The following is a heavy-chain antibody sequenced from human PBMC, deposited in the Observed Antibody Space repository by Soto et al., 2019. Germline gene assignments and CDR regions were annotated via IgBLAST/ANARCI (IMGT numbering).Heavy chain of an antibody. D-gene: IGHD2-21*02. J-gene: IGHJ3*01. V-gene: IGHV5-51*01. Sequence: PGESLKISCKRSGYTFTRKWIGWVRQMPGKGLEWMGIIFPIDSDTRYSPSSQGQVTISADNSISTAYLQWSSLKASDTAIYYCSTPGGRDFNAFDVWGQGTMVTVSS. CDR3: STPGGRDFNAFDV. CDR2: IFPIDSDT. CDR1: GYTFTRKW.